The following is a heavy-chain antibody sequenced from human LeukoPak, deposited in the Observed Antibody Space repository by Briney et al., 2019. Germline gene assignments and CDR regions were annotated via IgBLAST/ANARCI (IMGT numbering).Heavy chain of an antibody. CDR2: ISSVGNTT. Sequence: GGSLRLSCSASGFTFKTYAMHWVRQAPGKGLQHVSLISSVGNTTYYADSVKGRFTISRDNSKNTLYLQMSSLRAEDTAVYYCVKDYTSGWTRWFDPWGQGTLVTVSS. D-gene: IGHD6-25*01. J-gene: IGHJ5*02. CDR3: VKDYTSGWTRWFDP. CDR1: GFTFKTYA. V-gene: IGHV3-64D*09.